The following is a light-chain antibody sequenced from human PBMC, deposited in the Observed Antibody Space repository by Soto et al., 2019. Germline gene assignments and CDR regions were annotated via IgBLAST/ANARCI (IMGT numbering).Light chain of an antibody. V-gene: IGKV3-15*01. CDR1: QSVSSSY. CDR3: QQYINWSWA. CDR2: GAS. J-gene: IGKJ1*01. Sequence: EIVLTQSPGTLSLSPGERATLSCRASQSVSSSYLAWYQQKPGQAPRLLIYGASSRATGIPARFSGSGSGTEFTLTITSLQSEDFAVYYCQQYINWSWAFGQGTKVDIK.